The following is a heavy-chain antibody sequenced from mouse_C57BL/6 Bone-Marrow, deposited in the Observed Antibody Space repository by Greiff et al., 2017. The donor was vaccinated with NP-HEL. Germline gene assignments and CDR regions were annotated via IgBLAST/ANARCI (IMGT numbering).Heavy chain of an antibody. CDR1: GYTFTSYW. V-gene: IGHV1-69*01. Sequence: QVQLQQSGAELVMPGASVQLSCKASGYTFTSYWMHWVKQRPGQGLEWIGEIDPSDSYTNYNQKFKCKSTLTVDKSSSTAYMQLSSLTSEDAAVYYCARMGGAYWGQGTLVTVSA. J-gene: IGHJ3*01. CDR2: IDPSDSYT. CDR3: ARMGGAY. D-gene: IGHD4-1*01.